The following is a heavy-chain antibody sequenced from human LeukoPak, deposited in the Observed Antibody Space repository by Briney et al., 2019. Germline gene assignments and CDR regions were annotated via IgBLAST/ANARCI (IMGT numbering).Heavy chain of an antibody. CDR1: GYTFTRYY. D-gene: IGHD3-16*01. CDR2: INPNSGGT. Sequence: GASVKDSCKASGYTFTRYYMHWVRQAPAQGLEWMGRINPNSGGTNYAQKFQGRVTMTRDTSISTAYMELSRLRSDDTAVYYCARELGEWSYYFDYGGQGTLVTVSS. J-gene: IGHJ4*02. V-gene: IGHV1-2*06. CDR3: ARELGEWSYYFDY.